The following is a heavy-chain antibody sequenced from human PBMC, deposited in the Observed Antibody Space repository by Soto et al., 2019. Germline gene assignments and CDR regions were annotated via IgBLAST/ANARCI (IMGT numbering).Heavy chain of an antibody. Sequence: SETLSLTCAVSGGSISSGGYSWSWIRQPPGMGLEWIGHIYHSGSTHYNPSLESRVTMSVDRSKNQFSLKLSSVTAADTAVYYCARPIVPKPVYYAIDVWGQGTTVTVSS. CDR3: ARPIVPKPVYYAIDV. V-gene: IGHV4-30-2*01. D-gene: IGHD2-2*01. J-gene: IGHJ6*02. CDR1: GGSISSGGYS. CDR2: IYHSGST.